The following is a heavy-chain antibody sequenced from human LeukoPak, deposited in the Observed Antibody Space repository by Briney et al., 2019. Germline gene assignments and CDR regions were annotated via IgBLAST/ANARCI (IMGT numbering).Heavy chain of an antibody. D-gene: IGHD3-22*01. CDR3: ASLTYYYDSSGYSPDY. J-gene: IGHJ4*02. V-gene: IGHV3-7*01. CDR2: IKQDGSEK. Sequence: GGSLRLSCAASGFTFSSYWVSWVRQAPGKGLEWVANIKQDGSEKYYVDSVKGRFTISRDNAKNSLYLQMNSLRAEDTAAYYCASLTYYYDSSGYSPDYWGQGTLVTVSS. CDR1: GFTFSSYW.